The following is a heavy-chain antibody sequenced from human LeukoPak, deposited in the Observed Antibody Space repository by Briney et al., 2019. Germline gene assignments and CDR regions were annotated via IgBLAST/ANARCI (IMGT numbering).Heavy chain of an antibody. J-gene: IGHJ1*01. D-gene: IGHD4-11*01. Sequence: GGSLRPSCAASGFTVSSNYMSWVRQAPGKGLEWVSVIYSGGSTYYADSVKGRFTISRDNSKNTLYLQMNSLRAEDAAVYYCASVTTWYFQHWGQGTLVTVSS. CDR3: ASVTTWYFQH. CDR2: IYSGGST. CDR1: GFTVSSNY. V-gene: IGHV3-66*02.